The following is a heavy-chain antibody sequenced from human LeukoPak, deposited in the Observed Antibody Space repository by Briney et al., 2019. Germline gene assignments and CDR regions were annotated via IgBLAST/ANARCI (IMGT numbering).Heavy chain of an antibody. CDR1: GGSMDSYH. CDR3: ARGLRDVRGWYHHDF. D-gene: IGHD6-19*01. J-gene: IGHJ4*02. Sequence: SETPSLTCTVSGGSMDSYHWGWIRQPAGKELEWIGHMYTTGTTRYNAALKSRGSMSIETSTNQFSLTLSSVTAADTAVYYCARGLRDVRGWYHHDFWGQGTLVTVSS. CDR2: MYTTGTT. V-gene: IGHV4-4*07.